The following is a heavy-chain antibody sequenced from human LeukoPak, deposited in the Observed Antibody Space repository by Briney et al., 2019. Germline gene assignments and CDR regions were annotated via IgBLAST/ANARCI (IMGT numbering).Heavy chain of an antibody. Sequence: SVKVSCKASGGTFSSYAISWVRQAPGQGLEWMGGIIPIFGTANYAQKFQGRVTITADESTGTAYMELSSLRSEDTAVYYCAREPVSGWYTSDYYFDYWGQGTLVTVSS. J-gene: IGHJ4*02. D-gene: IGHD6-19*01. V-gene: IGHV1-69*13. CDR2: IIPIFGTA. CDR3: AREPVSGWYTSDYYFDY. CDR1: GGTFSSYA.